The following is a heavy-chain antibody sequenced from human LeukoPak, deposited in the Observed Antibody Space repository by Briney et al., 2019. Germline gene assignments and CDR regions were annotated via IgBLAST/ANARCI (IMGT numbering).Heavy chain of an antibody. V-gene: IGHV3-74*01. J-gene: IGHJ3*02. D-gene: IGHD2-21*01. CDR1: GFTFSSYW. CDR2: INSDGSST. CDR3: AKDSCGGDCYGDAFDI. Sequence: PGGSLRLSCAASGFTFSSYWMHWVRQAPGKGLVWVSRINSDGSSTSYADSVKGRFTISRDNAKNTLYLQMNSLRAEDTAVYYCAKDSCGGDCYGDAFDIWGQGTMVTVSS.